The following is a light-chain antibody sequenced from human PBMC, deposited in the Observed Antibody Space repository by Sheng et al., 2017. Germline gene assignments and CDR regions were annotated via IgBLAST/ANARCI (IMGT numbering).Light chain of an antibody. CDR3: CSYADRHTWV. CDR2: DVT. V-gene: IGLV2-23*02. J-gene: IGLJ3*02. CDR1: SGDVGSYNL. Sequence: QSALTQPASVSGSPGQSITISCTGTSGDVGSYNLVSWYQQHPDKAPKLMIYDVTKRPPGISNRFSGSKSGNTASLTISGLQAEDEADYYCCSYADRHTWVFGGGTKLTVL.